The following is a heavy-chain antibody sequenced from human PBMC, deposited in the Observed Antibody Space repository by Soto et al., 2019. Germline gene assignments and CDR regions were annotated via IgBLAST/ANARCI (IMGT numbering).Heavy chain of an antibody. D-gene: IGHD1-26*01. Sequence: QVQLVESGGGVVQPGRSLRLSCAASGFTFSSYGMHWVRQAPGKGLEWVAVISYDGSNKYYADSVKGRFTISRDNSKSTRSLQMNSLRAEDTAVYYCAKDDGGVGATLRYWGQGTLVTVSS. J-gene: IGHJ4*02. CDR1: GFTFSSYG. V-gene: IGHV3-30*18. CDR3: AKDDGGVGATLRY. CDR2: ISYDGSNK.